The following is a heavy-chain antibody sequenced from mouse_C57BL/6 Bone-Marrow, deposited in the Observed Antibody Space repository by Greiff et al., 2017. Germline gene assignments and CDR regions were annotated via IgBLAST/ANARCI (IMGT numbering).Heavy chain of an antibody. D-gene: IGHD1-1*01. Sequence: DVKLQESGGGLVKPGGSLKLSCAASGFTFSSYGMAWVRQAPSKGLEWVAFISNFAYCTNYADTVTGRFTISRDNAKNTLYLEMSSLTSEDTAMYYCARRYYYYGSSYWYFDVWGTGTTVTVSS. CDR1: GFTFSSYG. V-gene: IGHV5-15*04. CDR2: ISNFAYCT. J-gene: IGHJ1*03. CDR3: ARRYYYYGSSYWYFDV.